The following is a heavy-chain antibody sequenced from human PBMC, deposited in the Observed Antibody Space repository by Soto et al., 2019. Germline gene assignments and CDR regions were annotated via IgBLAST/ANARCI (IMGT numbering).Heavy chain of an antibody. CDR1: GFTFSSYG. V-gene: IGHV3-33*06. J-gene: IGHJ4*02. D-gene: IGHD4-17*01. CDR3: AKVSLRTTAGDFDY. Sequence: HPGGSLRLSCAASGFTFSSYGMHWVRQAPGKGLEWVAVIWYDGSNKYYADSVKGRFTISRDNSKNTLYLQMNSLRAEDTAVYYCAKVSLRTTAGDFDYWGQGTLVTVSS. CDR2: IWYDGSNK.